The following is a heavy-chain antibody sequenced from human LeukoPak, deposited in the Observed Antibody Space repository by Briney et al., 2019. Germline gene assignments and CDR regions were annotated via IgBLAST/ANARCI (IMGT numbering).Heavy chain of an antibody. CDR1: GDSIRSYY. CDR3: ARGGIQVWFGGGYYFDY. Sequence: ASETLSLTFTFSGDSIRSYYCSSGRQPPGKGVGRIRHIYYRGRTNTNPPLKSRDTISHDTSKNQFSLKLSSVPAADTAVYYCARGGIQVWFGGGYYFDYWGQGTLITVSS. J-gene: IGHJ4*02. CDR2: IYYRGRT. V-gene: IGHV4-59*01. D-gene: IGHD5-18*01.